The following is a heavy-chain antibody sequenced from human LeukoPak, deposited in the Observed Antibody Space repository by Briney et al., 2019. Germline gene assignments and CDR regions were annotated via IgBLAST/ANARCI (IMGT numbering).Heavy chain of an antibody. J-gene: IGHJ4*02. D-gene: IGHD2-2*01. Sequence: PSETLSLTCAVYGGSFSGYYWSWIRQPPGKGLEWIGEINHSGSTNYNPSLKSRVTISVDTSKNQFSLKLSSVTAADTAVYYCAGIRGVYQLPQLPRFDYWGQGTLVTVSS. V-gene: IGHV4-34*01. CDR1: GGSFSGYY. CDR2: INHSGST. CDR3: AGIRGVYQLPQLPRFDY.